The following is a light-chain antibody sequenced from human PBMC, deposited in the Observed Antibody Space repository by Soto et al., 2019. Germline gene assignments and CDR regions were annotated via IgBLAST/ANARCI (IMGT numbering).Light chain of an antibody. CDR2: GAS. J-gene: IGKJ2*01. CDR1: QSVSSTF. Sequence: DIVLTQSPGTLSLSPGDRATLSCRASQSVSSTFIVWYQQKPGQAPRLLIYGASNRATGIPDRFSGSGSGTEFTLTISRLEPEDFAVYYCHQYGGSPPYTFGQGTNLEIK. V-gene: IGKV3-20*01. CDR3: HQYGGSPPYT.